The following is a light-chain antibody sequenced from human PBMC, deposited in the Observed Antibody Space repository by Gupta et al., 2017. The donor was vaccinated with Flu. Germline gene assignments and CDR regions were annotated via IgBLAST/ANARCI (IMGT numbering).Light chain of an antibody. CDR3: QQYFSLLWT. CDR2: GAS. CDR1: ERVSSTY. Sequence: VLTQSPDTLSFAPGERATLSCRASERVSSTYLAWYQQKPGQAPRLLIYGASTRANGIPDRFSGSGDGTEFTLTISGREPEDFAVYYCQQYFSLLWTFGQGTKVEIK. J-gene: IGKJ1*01. V-gene: IGKV3-20*01.